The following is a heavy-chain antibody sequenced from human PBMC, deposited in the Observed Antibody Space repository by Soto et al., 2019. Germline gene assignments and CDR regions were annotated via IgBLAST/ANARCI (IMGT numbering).Heavy chain of an antibody. V-gene: IGHV4-59*12. CDR1: GGSISSYY. D-gene: IGHD4-4*01. J-gene: IGHJ6*03. CDR3: ARCNPRDYYYYYYMDV. Sequence: PSETLSLTCTVSGGSISSYYWSWIRQPPGKGLEWIGYIYYSGSTNYNPSLKNRVTISVDTSKNQFSLKLSSVTAADTAVYYCARCNPRDYYYYYYMDVWGKGTTVTVSS. CDR2: IYYSGST.